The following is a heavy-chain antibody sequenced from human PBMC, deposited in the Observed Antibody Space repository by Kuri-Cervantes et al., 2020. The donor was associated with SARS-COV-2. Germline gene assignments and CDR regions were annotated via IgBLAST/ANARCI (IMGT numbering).Heavy chain of an antibody. V-gene: IGHV4-38-2*02. CDR2: IYYSGST. D-gene: IGHD6-19*01. CDR1: GYSISSGYY. J-gene: IGHJ3*02. Sequence: ESLKISCTVSGYSISSGYYWGWIRQPPGKGLEWIGYIYYSGSTNYNPSLKSRVTISVDTSKNQFSLKLSSVTAADTAVYYCARPRLGGAVSRAFDIWGQGTMVTVSS. CDR3: ARPRLGGAVSRAFDI.